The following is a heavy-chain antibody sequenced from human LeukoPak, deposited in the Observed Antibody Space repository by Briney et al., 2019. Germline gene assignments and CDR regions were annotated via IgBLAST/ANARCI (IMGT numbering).Heavy chain of an antibody. V-gene: IGHV3-21*01. CDR2: ISSSSSYI. D-gene: IGHD1-26*01. Sequence: GGSLRLSCAASGFTFSSYSMNWVRQAPGKGLEWVSSISSSSSYIYYADSVKGRFTISRDNAKNSLYLQMNSLRAEDTAVYYCAVVVGATAGDFDYWAREPWSPSPQ. CDR1: GFTFSSYS. CDR3: AVVVGATAGDFDY. J-gene: IGHJ4*02.